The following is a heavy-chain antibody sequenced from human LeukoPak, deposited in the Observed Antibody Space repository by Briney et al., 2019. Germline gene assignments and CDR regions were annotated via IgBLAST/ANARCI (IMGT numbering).Heavy chain of an antibody. CDR2: IYPGDSDT. CDR1: GYSFTSYW. J-gene: IGHJ6*03. V-gene: IGHV5-51*01. D-gene: IGHD3-3*01. Sequence: GESLKISCKGSGYSFTSYWIGWVRQMPGKGLEWMGIIYPGDSDTRYSPSFQGQVTISADKSISTAYLQWSSLKASDTAMYYCARRNYDFWSGYYYYYMDVWGKGTTVTVSS. CDR3: ARRNYDFWSGYYYYYMDV.